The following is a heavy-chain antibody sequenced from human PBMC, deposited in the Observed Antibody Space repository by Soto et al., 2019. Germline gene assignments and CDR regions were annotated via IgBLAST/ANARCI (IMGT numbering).Heavy chain of an antibody. V-gene: IGHV1-2*02. D-gene: IGHD3-9*01. CDR3: ARNAGYYDIIYFDY. CDR2: INPNSGGT. Sequence: GASVKVSCKASGYTFTGYYMHWVRQAPGQGLEWMGWINPNSGGTNYAQKFQGRVTMTRDTSISTAYMELSRLRSDVTAVYYCARNAGYYDIIYFDYWGQGTLVTVSS. CDR1: GYTFTGYY. J-gene: IGHJ4*02.